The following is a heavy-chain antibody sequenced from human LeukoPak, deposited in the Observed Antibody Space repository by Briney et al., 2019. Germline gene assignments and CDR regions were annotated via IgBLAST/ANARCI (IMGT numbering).Heavy chain of an antibody. CDR2: IYYSGST. CDR1: GGSISSYY. D-gene: IGHD2-21*01. J-gene: IGHJ4*02. V-gene: IGHV4-59*08. CDR3: ARGGDDLDY. Sequence: SETLSLTCTVSGGSISSYYWSWIRQPPGKGLEWIGYIYYSGSTNYNPSLKSRVTISVDTSKNQFSLRLSSVTAADTAVYYCARGGDDLDYWGQGTLVTVSS.